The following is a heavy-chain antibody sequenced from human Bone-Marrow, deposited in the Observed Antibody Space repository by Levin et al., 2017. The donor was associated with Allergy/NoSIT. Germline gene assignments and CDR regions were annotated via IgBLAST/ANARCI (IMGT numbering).Heavy chain of an antibody. CDR1: GFTFSSYA. J-gene: IGHJ6*02. V-gene: IGHV3-30*04. D-gene: IGHD3-10*01. Sequence: SCAASGFTFSSYAMHWVRQAPGKGLEWVAVISYDGSNKYYADSVKGRFTISRDNSKNTLYLQMNSLRAEDTAVYYCARDRATNYYYGMDVWGQGTTVTVSS. CDR3: ARDRATNYYYGMDV. CDR2: ISYDGSNK.